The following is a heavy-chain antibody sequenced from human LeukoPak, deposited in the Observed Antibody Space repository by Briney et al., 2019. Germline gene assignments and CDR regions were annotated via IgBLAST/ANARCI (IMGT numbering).Heavy chain of an antibody. J-gene: IGHJ6*02. V-gene: IGHV1-69*04. CDR2: IIPVLGIE. D-gene: IGHD3-3*01. CDR3: AREDIDSNFWAGGMDV. Sequence: SVKVSCKASGGTLYNYGVNWVRQAPGQGLEWVGRIIPVLGIENYAHKFQGRVTITADKSSSTANMDLSSLGSEDTGVYYCAREDIDSNFWAGGMDVWGQGTTVTVSS. CDR1: GGTLYNYG.